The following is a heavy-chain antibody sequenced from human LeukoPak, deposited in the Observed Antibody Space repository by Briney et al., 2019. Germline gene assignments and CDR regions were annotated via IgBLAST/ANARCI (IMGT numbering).Heavy chain of an antibody. Sequence: SQTLSLTCAISGDSVSSNSAAWNWIRQSPSRGLEWLGRTYYRSKWYNDYAVSVKSRITINPDTSKNQFSLQLNSVTPEDTAVYYCARESGLVVVPAATNYYYGMDVWGQGTTVTASS. CDR2: TYYRSKWYN. J-gene: IGHJ6*02. V-gene: IGHV6-1*01. CDR1: GDSVSSNSAA. CDR3: ARESGLVVVPAATNYYYGMDV. D-gene: IGHD2-2*01.